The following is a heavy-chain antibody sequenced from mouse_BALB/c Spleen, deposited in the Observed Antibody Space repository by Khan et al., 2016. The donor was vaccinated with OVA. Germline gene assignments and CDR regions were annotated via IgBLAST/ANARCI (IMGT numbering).Heavy chain of an antibody. CDR1: GFNIKDTY. CDR2: IDPANGNT. D-gene: IGHD4-1*01. CDR3: ARWERYLDV. V-gene: IGHV14-3*02. J-gene: IGHJ1*01. Sequence: VQLQQSGAELVKPGASVKLSCTASGFNIKDTYMHWVKQRPEQGLEWIGRIDPANGNTKYDPKFQGKVTITADTYSNTAYLQLSSLTSKDTAVNYCARWERYLDVWGAGTTVTVAS.